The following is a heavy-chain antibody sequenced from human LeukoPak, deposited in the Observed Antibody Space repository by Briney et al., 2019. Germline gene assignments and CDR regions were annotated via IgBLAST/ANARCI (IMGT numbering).Heavy chain of an antibody. V-gene: IGHV4-34*01. CDR1: GGSFSGYY. CDR2: INHSGST. J-gene: IGHJ3*02. D-gene: IGHD4-23*01. CDR3: ARITYGDNHFDI. Sequence: SETLSLTCAVYGGSFSGYYWSWIRQPPGKGLEWIGEINHSGSTNYNPSLKSRVTISVDTSKNQFSLKLNSVTAADTAVYYCARITYGDNHFDIWGQGTMVTVSS.